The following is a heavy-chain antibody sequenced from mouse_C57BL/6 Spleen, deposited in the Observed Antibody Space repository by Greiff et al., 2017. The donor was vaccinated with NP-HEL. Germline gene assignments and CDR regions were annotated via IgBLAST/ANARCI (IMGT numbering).Heavy chain of an antibody. CDR1: GYTFTSYW. CDR2: IHPNSGST. D-gene: IGHD1-1*01. Sequence: QVQLQQPGAELVKPGASVKLSCKASGYTFTSYWMHWVKQRPGQGLEWIGMIHPNSGSTNYNEKFKSKATLTVDKSSSTAYMQLISLTSEDSEVYYCARDGSSPYYAMDYWGQGTSVTVSS. CDR3: ARDGSSPYYAMDY. J-gene: IGHJ4*01. V-gene: IGHV1-64*01.